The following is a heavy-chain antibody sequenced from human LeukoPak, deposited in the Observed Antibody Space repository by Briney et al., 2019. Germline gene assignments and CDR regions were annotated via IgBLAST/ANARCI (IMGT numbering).Heavy chain of an antibody. J-gene: IGHJ3*02. CDR1: GFTVSSIH. CDR3: ARGGRGSAAVVAPRPFDI. CDR2: TYTGGNS. V-gene: IGHV3-53*01. Sequence: GGSLRLSCAASGFTVSSIHMVWVRQAPGKGLEWVSVTYTGGNSYYADSVKGRFIISRDISKNTLYLQMNSLRAEDSALYYCARGGRGSAAVVAPRPFDIWGQGTMVTVSS. D-gene: IGHD3-22*01.